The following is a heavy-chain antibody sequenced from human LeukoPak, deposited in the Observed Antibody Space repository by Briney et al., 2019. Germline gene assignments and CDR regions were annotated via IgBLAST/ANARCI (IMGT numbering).Heavy chain of an antibody. J-gene: IGHJ4*02. Sequence: SETLSLTCTVSGGSISSYYWSWIRQPPGKGLEWIGYIYYSGSTNYNPSLKSRVTISVDTSKNQFSLKLSSVTAADTAVYYCATLHDCGGGCYPLPEDYWGQGTLVTVSS. V-gene: IGHV4-59*01. CDR3: ATLHDCGGGCYPLPEDY. CDR2: IYYSGST. CDR1: GGSISSYY. D-gene: IGHD2-21*02.